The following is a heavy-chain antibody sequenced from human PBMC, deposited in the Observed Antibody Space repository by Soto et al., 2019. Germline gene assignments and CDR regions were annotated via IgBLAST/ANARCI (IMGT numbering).Heavy chain of an antibody. J-gene: IGHJ5*02. Sequence: RASVKVSCKASGYTFTSYAMHWVRQAPGQRLEWMGWINAGNGNTKYSQKFQGRVTITRDTSASTAYMELSSLRSEDTAVYYCARDEAGYCSSTSCYGPWFDPWGQGTLVTVSS. CDR3: ARDEAGYCSSTSCYGPWFDP. V-gene: IGHV1-3*01. CDR2: INAGNGNT. CDR1: GYTFTSYA. D-gene: IGHD2-2*01.